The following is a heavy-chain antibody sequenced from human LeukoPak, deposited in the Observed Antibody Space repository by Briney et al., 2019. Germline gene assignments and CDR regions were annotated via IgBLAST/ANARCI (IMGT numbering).Heavy chain of an antibody. J-gene: IGHJ4*02. CDR1: GGSITNYY. V-gene: IGHV4-38-2*02. D-gene: IGHD6-19*01. CDR3: AKGTSSGWYYFDY. CDR2: IYHSGDT. Sequence: PSETLSLTCTVSGGSITNYYWGWIRQPPGKGLEWIGSIYHSGDTYYNPSLKSRVTISVDTSKNQFSLKLDSVTAADTAVYYCAKGTSSGWYYFDYWGQGTLVTVSS.